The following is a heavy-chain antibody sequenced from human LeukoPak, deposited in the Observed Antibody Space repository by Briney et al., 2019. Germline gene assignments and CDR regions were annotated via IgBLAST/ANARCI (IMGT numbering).Heavy chain of an antibody. Sequence: ASVKVSCKASGYTFTGYYMHWVRQAPGQGLEWMGWINPNSGGTNYAQKFQGRVTMTRDTSISTAYMELSRLRSDDTAVYYCARDQEYSYGDHRDYRGQGTLVTVSS. CDR3: ARDQEYSYGDHRDY. V-gene: IGHV1-2*02. CDR2: INPNSGGT. CDR1: GYTFTGYY. J-gene: IGHJ4*02. D-gene: IGHD5-18*01.